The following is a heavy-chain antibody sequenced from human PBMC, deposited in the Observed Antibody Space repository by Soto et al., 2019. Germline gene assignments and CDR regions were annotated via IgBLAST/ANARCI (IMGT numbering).Heavy chain of an antibody. CDR1: GFTFSSYA. Sequence: EVQLLESGGGLVQPGGSLRLSCAASGFTFSSYAMSWVRQAPGKGLEWVSAISGSGGSTYYADSVKGRFTISRDNSKNTLYLQMNSLRAEDTAVYYCAKDRVEEGIAVAGLRDWFDPWGQGTLVTVSS. D-gene: IGHD6-19*01. V-gene: IGHV3-23*01. CDR2: ISGSGGST. J-gene: IGHJ5*02. CDR3: AKDRVEEGIAVAGLRDWFDP.